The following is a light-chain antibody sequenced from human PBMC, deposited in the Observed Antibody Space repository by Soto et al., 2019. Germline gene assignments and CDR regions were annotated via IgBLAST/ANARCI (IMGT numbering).Light chain of an antibody. J-gene: IGKJ1*01. V-gene: IGKV3-20*01. CDR2: GSS. Sequence: VLTQSPGTLSLSPGEVATLSCRASQTLSSRHLAWYQQKPGQAPRILIYGSSSRATDIPDRFSGSGSGTDFTLTISTLEPEDFAIYYCQQYGYSRTFGQGTKVDIK. CDR1: QTLSSRH. CDR3: QQYGYSRT.